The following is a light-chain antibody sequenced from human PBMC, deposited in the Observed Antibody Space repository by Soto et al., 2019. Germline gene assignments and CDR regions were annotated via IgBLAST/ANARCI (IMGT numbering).Light chain of an antibody. CDR2: KAS. CDR3: QQYHGYFRT. V-gene: IGKV1-5*03. CDR1: QSISSW. Sequence: DIQMTQSPSTLSASVGDRVTITCRASQSISSWLAWYQQKPGKAPKLLIYKASSLESGVPSRFSGSGSGTEFTLTISSLQPDDFATYYCQQYHGYFRTFGQGTKVE. J-gene: IGKJ1*01.